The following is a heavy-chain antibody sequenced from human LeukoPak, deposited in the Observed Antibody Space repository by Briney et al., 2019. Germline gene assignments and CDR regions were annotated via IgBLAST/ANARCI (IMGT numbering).Heavy chain of an antibody. J-gene: IGHJ5*02. V-gene: IGHV1-69*02. CDR1: GDTLITHY. CDR2: IVPVIGVA. CDR3: ARLNWTADWDWFDP. Sequence: SVKVSCKAPGDTLITHYISWVRQAPGQGLEWVGRIVPVIGVATYAQKFQGRVTITADESTSTAYMELSSLRSEDTAVYYCARLNWTADWDWFDPWGQGTLVTVSS. D-gene: IGHD1-1*01.